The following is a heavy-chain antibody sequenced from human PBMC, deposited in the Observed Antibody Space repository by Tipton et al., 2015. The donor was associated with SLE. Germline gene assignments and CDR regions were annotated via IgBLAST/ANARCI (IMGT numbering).Heavy chain of an antibody. Sequence: LRLSCTVSGGSISSGSYYWGWIRQPPGKGLEWIGEINHSGSTNYNPSLKSRVTISVDTSKNQFSLKLSSVTAADTAVYYCARQGTGAPDAFDIWGQGTMVTVSS. D-gene: IGHD2-8*02. CDR1: GGSISSGSYY. J-gene: IGHJ3*02. V-gene: IGHV4-39*01. CDR2: INHSGST. CDR3: ARQGTGAPDAFDI.